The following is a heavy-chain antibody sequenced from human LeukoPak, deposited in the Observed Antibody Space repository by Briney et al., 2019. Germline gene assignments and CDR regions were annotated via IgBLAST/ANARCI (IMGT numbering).Heavy chain of an antibody. CDR1: GFSFSNAW. D-gene: IGHD3-22*01. CDR2: IKSKTDGGTT. Sequence: GGSLRLSCTASGFSFSNAWMSWVRQAPGKGLEWVGRIKSKTDGGTTDYAAPVKGRFTISRDDSKNTLFLQMNSLKTEDTAVYYCTTDTWYRDSSGDYSYCVSWGQGTLVTVSS. J-gene: IGHJ4*02. CDR3: TTDTWYRDSSGDYSYCVS. V-gene: IGHV3-15*01.